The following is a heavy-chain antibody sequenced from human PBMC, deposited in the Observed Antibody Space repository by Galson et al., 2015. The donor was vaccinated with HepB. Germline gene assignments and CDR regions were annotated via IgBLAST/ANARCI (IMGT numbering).Heavy chain of an antibody. CDR1: GFTFSNAW. J-gene: IGHJ4*02. D-gene: IGHD5-12*01. Sequence: SLRLSCAASGFTFSNAWMSWVRQAPGKGLEWVGRIKSKTDGGTTDYAAPVKGRFTISRDDSKNTLYLQMNSLRVEDTAVYYWGGGGPHSGYDYFDYWGQGALVTVSS. CDR2: IKSKTDGGTT. CDR3: GGGGPHSGYDYFDY. V-gene: IGHV3-15*01.